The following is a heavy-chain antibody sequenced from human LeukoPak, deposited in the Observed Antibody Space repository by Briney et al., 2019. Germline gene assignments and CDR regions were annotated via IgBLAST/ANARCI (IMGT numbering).Heavy chain of an antibody. D-gene: IGHD6-25*01. J-gene: IGHJ6*02. Sequence: GGALRLSCAASGFTFSSYSMTWVRQAPGKGLEWVSSISSSSSYIYYADSVKGRFTISRDNAKNSLYLQMNSLRAEDTAVYYGARDRSAGMDVWGQGTTVTVSS. CDR1: GFTFSSYS. CDR2: ISSSSSYI. V-gene: IGHV3-21*01. CDR3: ARDRSAGMDV.